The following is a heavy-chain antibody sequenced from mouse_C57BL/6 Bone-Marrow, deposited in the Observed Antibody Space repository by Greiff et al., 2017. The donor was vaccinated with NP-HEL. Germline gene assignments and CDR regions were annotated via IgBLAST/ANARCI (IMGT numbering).Heavy chain of an antibody. CDR1: GYAFTSYW. Sequence: VQLQQSGPELVKPGASVKISCKASGYAFTSYWMHWVKQRPGNGLEWIGYIYPDNGVSSYNHKFKGKATLTVDKSSSTAYMQLSSLTSEDSAVYYCASVGDCGNDDEVDYWGQGTPVTVSA. J-gene: IGHJ3*01. D-gene: IGHD1-1*02. CDR2: IYPDNGVS. V-gene: IGHV1-31*01. CDR3: ASVGDCGNDDEVDY.